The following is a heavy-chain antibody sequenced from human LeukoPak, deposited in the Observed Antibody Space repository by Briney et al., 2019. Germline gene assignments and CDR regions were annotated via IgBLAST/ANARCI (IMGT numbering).Heavy chain of an antibody. CDR3: ARDGRRLRFLEWLKGLDY. D-gene: IGHD3-3*01. J-gene: IGHJ4*02. V-gene: IGHV3-48*04. CDR2: MSNSSSTI. Sequence: GGSLTLSCAASGFTFSSYSMNLVRQPPGKGLEWVSYMSNSSSTIYYPDSVKGRFTISRDNAKNSLYLQMNSLRAEDTAVYYCARDGRRLRFLEWLKGLDYWGQGTMVTVSS. CDR1: GFTFSSYS.